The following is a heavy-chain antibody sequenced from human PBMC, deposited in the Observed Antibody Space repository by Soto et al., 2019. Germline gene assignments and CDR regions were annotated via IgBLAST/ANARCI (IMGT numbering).Heavy chain of an antibody. V-gene: IGHV4-59*08. CDR3: ARSPYSSGYYYAIDY. CDR1: GGSINNYY. J-gene: IGHJ4*02. Sequence: SETLSLTCTVSGGSINNYYWSWIRQPPGKGLEFIGYIYYAGTTTYNPSLKSRVTISVDTSKNQFSLKLSSVTAADTAVYYCARSPYSSGYYYAIDYWGQGTQVTVSS. CDR2: IYYAGTT. D-gene: IGHD3-22*01.